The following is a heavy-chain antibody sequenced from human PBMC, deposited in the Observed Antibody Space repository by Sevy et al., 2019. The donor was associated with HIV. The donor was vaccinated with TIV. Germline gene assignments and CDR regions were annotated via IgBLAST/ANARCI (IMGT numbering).Heavy chain of an antibody. V-gene: IGHV1-18*04. D-gene: IGHD1-26*01. CDR2: NSAYNGNT. CDR3: ARRNSGSPLARAFDI. J-gene: IGHJ3*02. Sequence: ASVKVSCKASGYTFTSYGISWVRQAPGQGLEWMGWNSAYNGNTNYAQKLQGRVTMTTDTSTSTAYMELRSLRSDDTAVYYCARRNSGSPLARAFDIWGQGTMVTVSS. CDR1: GYTFTSYG.